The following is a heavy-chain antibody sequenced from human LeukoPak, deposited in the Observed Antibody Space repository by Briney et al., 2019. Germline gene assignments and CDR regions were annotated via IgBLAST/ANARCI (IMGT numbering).Heavy chain of an antibody. CDR3: ARAPPGYSYYYYMDV. V-gene: IGHV3-20*04. Sequence: PGGSLRLSCAAPGFTFDDYGMSWVRQAPGKGLEWVSGINWNGGSTGYADSVKGRFTISRDNAKNSLYLQMNSLRAEDTALYYCARAPPGYSYYYYMDVWGKGTTVTVSS. J-gene: IGHJ6*03. CDR1: GFTFDDYG. D-gene: IGHD2-15*01. CDR2: INWNGGST.